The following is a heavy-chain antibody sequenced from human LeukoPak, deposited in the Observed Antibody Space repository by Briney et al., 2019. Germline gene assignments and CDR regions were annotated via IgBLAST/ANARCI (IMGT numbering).Heavy chain of an antibody. Sequence: ASVKVSCKTSGFTFTNYYIHWVRQAPGQGLEWMGMINPSGDSTTYAQQFQGRVTMTRDTSTSTAYMEMSGLRPEDTAVYFCARDRGFASTSDWGQGTLVTVSS. J-gene: IGHJ4*02. V-gene: IGHV1-46*03. CDR2: INPSGDST. D-gene: IGHD2-2*01. CDR3: ARDRGFASTSD. CDR1: GFTFTNYY.